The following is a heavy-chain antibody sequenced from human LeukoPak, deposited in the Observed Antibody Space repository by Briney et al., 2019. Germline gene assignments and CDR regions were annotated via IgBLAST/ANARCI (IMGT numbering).Heavy chain of an antibody. CDR2: ISSSGSTI. J-gene: IGHJ4*02. D-gene: IGHD1-26*01. V-gene: IGHV3-48*03. CDR3: SRVGATSLY. Sequence: GGSLRLSCAASGFTFSSYEMNWVRQAPGKGLEWVSYISSSGSTIYYADSVKGRFTISRDNAKNSLYLQMNSLRAEDTAVYYCSRVGATSLYWGQGTLVTVSS. CDR1: GFTFSSYE.